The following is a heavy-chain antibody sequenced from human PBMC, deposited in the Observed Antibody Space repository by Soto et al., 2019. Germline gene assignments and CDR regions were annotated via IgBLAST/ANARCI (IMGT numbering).Heavy chain of an antibody. CDR2: IYYSGST. CDR3: ARGQKGVIINGGVYYYYYYMDV. D-gene: IGHD3-10*01. Sequence: SETLSLTCTVSGGSISSYYWSWIRQPPGKGLEWIGYIYYSGSTNYNPSLKSRVTISVDTSKNQFSLKLSSVTAADTAVYYCARGQKGVIINGGVYYYYYYMDVWGKGTTVTVSS. V-gene: IGHV4-59*08. CDR1: GGSISSYY. J-gene: IGHJ6*03.